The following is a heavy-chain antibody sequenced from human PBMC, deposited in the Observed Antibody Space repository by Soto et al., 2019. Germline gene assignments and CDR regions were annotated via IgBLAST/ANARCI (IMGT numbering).Heavy chain of an antibody. CDR2: IYYSGST. CDR1: GGSISSGGYY. J-gene: IGHJ6*02. CDR3: ARKGDFWSGYYIAWAGRSELGRSKNYYYYGMDV. Sequence: PSETLSLTCTVSGGSISSGGYYWSWIRQHPGKGLEWIGYIYYSGSTYYNPSLKSRVTISVDTSKNQFSLKLSSVTAADTAVYYCARKGDFWSGYYIAWAGRSELGRSKNYYYYGMDVWGQGTTVTGSS. D-gene: IGHD3-3*01. V-gene: IGHV4-31*03.